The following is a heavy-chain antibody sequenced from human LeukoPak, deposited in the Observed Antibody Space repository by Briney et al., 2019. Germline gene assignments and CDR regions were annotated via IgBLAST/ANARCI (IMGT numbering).Heavy chain of an antibody. J-gene: IGHJ4*02. Sequence: PGGSLRLPCAASGFTVITNDMTWVRQAPGKGLEWVSVLYSDGNTKYADSVQGRFTLSRDNSKNTLYLEMNSLSPDDTAVYYCARGVEPLAANTLAYWGQGTLVTVSS. D-gene: IGHD1-14*01. CDR1: GFTVITND. CDR2: LYSDGNT. CDR3: ARGVEPLAANTLAY. V-gene: IGHV3-53*01.